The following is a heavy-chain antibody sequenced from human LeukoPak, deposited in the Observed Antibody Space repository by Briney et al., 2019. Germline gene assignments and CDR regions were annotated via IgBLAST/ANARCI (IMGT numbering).Heavy chain of an antibody. CDR3: ARFSSIAAAFDY. CDR2: IYTSGTT. CDR1: GGSFSGYY. D-gene: IGHD6-13*01. J-gene: IGHJ4*02. V-gene: IGHV4-59*10. Sequence: PSETLSLTCAVYGGSFSGYYWSWIRQAPGKGLEWIGRIYTSGTTHYNPSLKSRVTMSVDTSKNQFSLNLSSVTAADTAVYYCARFSSIAAAFDYWGLGTLVTVSS.